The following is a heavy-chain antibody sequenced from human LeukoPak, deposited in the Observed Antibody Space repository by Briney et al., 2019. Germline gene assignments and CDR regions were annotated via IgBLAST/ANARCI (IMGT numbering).Heavy chain of an antibody. CDR1: GFTFDDYG. V-gene: IGHV3-20*04. CDR2: INWNGGST. CDR3: ARFNSGSCYRDDAFDI. D-gene: IGHD1-26*01. J-gene: IGHJ3*02. Sequence: GGSLRLSCAASGFTFDDYGMSWVRQAPGKGLEWVSGINWNGGSTGYADSVKGRFTISRDNAKNSLYLQMNSLRAEDTALYYCARFNSGSCYRDDAFDIWGQGTMVTVSS.